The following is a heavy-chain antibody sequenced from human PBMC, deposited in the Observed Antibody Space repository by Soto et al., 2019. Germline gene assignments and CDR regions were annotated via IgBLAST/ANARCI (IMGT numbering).Heavy chain of an antibody. CDR1: GGSISSSSYY. CDR2: IYYSGST. CDR3: ARHSGIAVAGGSWFDP. D-gene: IGHD6-19*01. V-gene: IGHV4-39*01. J-gene: IGHJ5*02. Sequence: PSETLSLTCTVSGGSISSSSYYWGWIRQPPGKGLEWIGSIYYSGSTYYNPSLKSRVTISVDTSKNQFSLKLSSVTAADTAVYYCARHSGIAVAGGSWFDPWGQGTLVTVSS.